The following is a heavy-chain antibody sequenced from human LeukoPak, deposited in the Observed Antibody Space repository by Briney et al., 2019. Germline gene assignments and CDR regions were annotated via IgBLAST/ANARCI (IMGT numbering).Heavy chain of an antibody. D-gene: IGHD2-2*02. Sequence: SETLSLTCTVSGGSISSYYWSWIRQPPGKGLGWIGFIYDSGSTNYNPSLKSRVTISVDKSKNQFSLKLSSVTAADTAVYYCARVPGPLYCSSTSCYSFDYWGQGTLVTVSS. CDR2: IYDSGST. CDR3: ARVPGPLYCSSTSCYSFDY. J-gene: IGHJ4*02. CDR1: GGSISSYY. V-gene: IGHV4-59*01.